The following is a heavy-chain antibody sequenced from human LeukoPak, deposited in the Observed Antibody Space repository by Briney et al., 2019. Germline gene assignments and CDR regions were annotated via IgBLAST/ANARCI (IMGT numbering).Heavy chain of an antibody. V-gene: IGHV4-34*01. CDR3: ARDGGRGYYGSGKIAFDI. CDR1: GGSFSGYY. CDR2: INHSGST. Sequence: PSETLSLTCAVYGGSFSGYYWSWIRQPPGKGLEWIGEINHSGSTNYNPSLKSRVTISVDTSRNQFSLKLSSVTAADTAVYYCARDGGRGYYGSGKIAFDIWGQGTMVTVSS. J-gene: IGHJ3*02. D-gene: IGHD3-10*01.